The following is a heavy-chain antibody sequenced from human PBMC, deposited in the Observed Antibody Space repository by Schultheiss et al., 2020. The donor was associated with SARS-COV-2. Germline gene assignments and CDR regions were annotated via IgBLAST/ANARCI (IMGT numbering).Heavy chain of an antibody. CDR2: IKQDGSEK. V-gene: IGHV3-7*01. CDR1: GFTFSSYW. Sequence: GGSLRLSCTASGFTFSSYWMSWVRQAPGKGLEWVANIKQDGSEKYYVDSVKGRFTISRDNAKNSLYLQMNSLRAEDTAVYYCARVLPRGLRFLEWLSDSLGYDAFDIWGQGTMVTVSS. CDR3: ARVLPRGLRFLEWLSDSLGYDAFDI. J-gene: IGHJ3*02. D-gene: IGHD3-3*01.